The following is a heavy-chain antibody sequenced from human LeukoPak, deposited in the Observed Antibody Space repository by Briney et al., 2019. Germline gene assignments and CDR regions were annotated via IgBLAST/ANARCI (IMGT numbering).Heavy chain of an antibody. CDR2: ISSSSSYI. J-gene: IGHJ4*02. D-gene: IGHD3-10*01. V-gene: IGHV3-21*01. Sequence: GGSLRLSCAASGFTFSSYSMNWVRQAPGKGLEWVSSISSSSSYIYYADSVKGRFTISRDNAKNSLYLQMNSLRAEDTAVYYCARDGSGGITMVRGVKSALDYWGQGTLVTVSS. CDR1: GFTFSSYS. CDR3: ARDGSGGITMVRGVKSALDY.